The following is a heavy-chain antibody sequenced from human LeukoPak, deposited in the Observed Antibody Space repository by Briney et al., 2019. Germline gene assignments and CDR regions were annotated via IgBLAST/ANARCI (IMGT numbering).Heavy chain of an antibody. V-gene: IGHV1-69*06. Sequence: SVKVSCKASGGTFSSYAISWVRQAPGQGLEWMGGIIPIFGTANYAQKFQGRVTITADKPTSTAYMELSSLRSEDTAVYYCASGPVRGVIMHDLYDYWGQGTLVTVSS. CDR3: ASGPVRGVIMHDLYDY. D-gene: IGHD3-10*01. CDR2: IIPIFGTA. CDR1: GGTFSSYA. J-gene: IGHJ4*02.